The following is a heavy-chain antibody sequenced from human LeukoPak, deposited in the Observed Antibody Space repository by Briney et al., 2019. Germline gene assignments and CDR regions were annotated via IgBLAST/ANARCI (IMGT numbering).Heavy chain of an antibody. CDR3: AKDQWFGPG. J-gene: IGHJ4*02. D-gene: IGHD3-22*01. V-gene: IGHV3-11*04. CDR2: ISSSGDTI. CDR1: GFTFSDYY. Sequence: AGGSLRLSCAASGFTFSDYYMSWIRQAPGKGLEWISYISSSGDTIFYADSVKGRFTISRDNSKNTLYLQMNSLRAEDTSVYYCAKDQWFGPGWGQGTLVTVSS.